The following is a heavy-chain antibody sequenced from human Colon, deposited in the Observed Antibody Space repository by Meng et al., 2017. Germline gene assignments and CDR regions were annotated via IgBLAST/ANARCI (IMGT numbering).Heavy chain of an antibody. CDR2: VYHTGTT. V-gene: IGHV4-4*02. CDR3: ARGPEDDHGDRSWFDP. CDR1: RVSVSTNNW. Sequence: HWPESGPGLLMPSGTLSLTGAVSRVSVSTNNWWSWVLQPPGTGQELIVEVYHTGTTNYNASLQSLVTISLDKSKNQFSLNLNSVTAADTAVYYCARGPEDDHGDRSWFDPWGQGTLVTVSS. J-gene: IGHJ5*02. D-gene: IGHD4-17*01.